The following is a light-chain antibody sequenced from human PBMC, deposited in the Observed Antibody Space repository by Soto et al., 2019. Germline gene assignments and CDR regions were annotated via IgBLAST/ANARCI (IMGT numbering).Light chain of an antibody. CDR1: SSDAGGYNY. Sequence: QSALTQPASVSGSPGQSISISCTGTSSDAGGYNYVSWDQQHPGKAPKLMIYDVSSRPSGVSNRFSGSKSGNTASLTISGLQAEDEADYYCSSYTSSSTPVVFGGGTQLTVL. V-gene: IGLV2-14*01. CDR2: DVS. J-gene: IGLJ2*01. CDR3: SSYTSSSTPVV.